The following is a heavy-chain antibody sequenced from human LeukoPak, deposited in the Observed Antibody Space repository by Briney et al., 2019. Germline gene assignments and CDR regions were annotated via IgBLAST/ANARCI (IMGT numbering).Heavy chain of an antibody. CDR3: ARAVYYGASFWGD. Sequence: SETLSLTCAVYGGSFSGYYWSWIRQPPGKTLEWIGSIYSSGSTYYNPSLKSRVIIIIDTPKNHFSLKLSSVTAADTAVYYCARAVYYGASFWGDWGQGTLVTVSS. J-gene: IGHJ4*02. CDR2: IYSSGST. CDR1: GGSFSGYY. D-gene: IGHD4-17*01. V-gene: IGHV4-34*01.